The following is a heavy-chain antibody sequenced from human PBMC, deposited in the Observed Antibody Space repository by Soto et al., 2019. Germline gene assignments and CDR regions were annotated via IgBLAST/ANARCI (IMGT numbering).Heavy chain of an antibody. CDR2: IVTSSAYT. CDR3: ARLRASSWYMGGYLDY. Sequence: QVQLVESGGGLVKPGGSLRLSCAASGFTFSDFYMSWVRQAPGKGLEYVSYIVTSSAYTNYADSVKGRFTISRDNAKNSLYLEMNSMRAEATAVYYCARLRASSWYMGGYLDYWGQGTLVTVSS. V-gene: IGHV3-11*06. CDR1: GFTFSDFY. D-gene: IGHD6-13*01. J-gene: IGHJ4*02.